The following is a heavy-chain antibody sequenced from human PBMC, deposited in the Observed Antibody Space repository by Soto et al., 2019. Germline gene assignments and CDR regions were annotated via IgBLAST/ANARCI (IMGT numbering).Heavy chain of an antibody. CDR1: GGSLSGYY. CDR3: AYGSSSAWIDK. D-gene: IGHD6-25*01. J-gene: IGHJ4*02. CDR2: INHSGST. Sequence: SETLSLTCAVYGGSLSGYYWSWIRQPPGKGLEWIGEINHSGSTNYNPSLKSRVTISVDTSKNQFSLKLSSVTAADTAVYFCAYGSSSAWIDKWGQGTLVTVSS. V-gene: IGHV4-34*01.